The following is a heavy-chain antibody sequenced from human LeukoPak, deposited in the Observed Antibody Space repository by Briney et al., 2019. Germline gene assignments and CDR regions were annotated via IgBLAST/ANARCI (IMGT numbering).Heavy chain of an antibody. J-gene: IGHJ4*02. V-gene: IGHV3-15*01. CDR3: TLQCPQWELLRCLDY. D-gene: IGHD1-26*01. Sequence: PGGSLRLSCAASGFTFSNAWMSWVRQAPGKGLEWVGRIKSKTDGGTTDYAAPVKGRFTISRDDSKNTLYLQMNSLKTEDTAVYYCTLQCPQWELLRCLDYWGQETLVTVSS. CDR2: IKSKTDGGTT. CDR1: GFTFSNAW.